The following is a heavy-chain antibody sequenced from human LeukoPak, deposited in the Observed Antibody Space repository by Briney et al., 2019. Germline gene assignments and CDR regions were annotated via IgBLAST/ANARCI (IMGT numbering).Heavy chain of an antibody. D-gene: IGHD6-19*01. CDR2: INHSGST. CDR1: GGSFSGYY. J-gene: IGHJ5*02. Sequence: SETLSLTCAVYGGSFSGYYWSWIRQPPGKGLEWIGEINHSGSTNYNPSLKSRVTISVDTSKNQFSLKLSSVTAADTAVYYCVRGRYSSGWFKDKNWFDPWGQGIPVTVSS. V-gene: IGHV4-34*01. CDR3: VRGRYSSGWFKDKNWFDP.